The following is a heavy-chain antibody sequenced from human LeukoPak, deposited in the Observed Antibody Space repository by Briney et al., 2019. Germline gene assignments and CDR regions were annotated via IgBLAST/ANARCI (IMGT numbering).Heavy chain of an antibody. V-gene: IGHV3-30-3*01. CDR2: ISYDGSNK. Sequence: GGSLRLSCAASGFTVSSYAMHWVRQAPGKGLEWVAVISYDGSNKYYADSVKGRFTISRDNSKNTLYLQMNSLRAEDTAVYYCARSDGWELLLYWGQGTLVTVSS. D-gene: IGHD1-26*01. J-gene: IGHJ4*02. CDR3: ARSDGWELLLY. CDR1: GFTVSSYA.